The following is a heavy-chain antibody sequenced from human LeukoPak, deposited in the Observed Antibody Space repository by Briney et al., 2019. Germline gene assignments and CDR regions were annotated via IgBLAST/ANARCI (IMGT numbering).Heavy chain of an antibody. D-gene: IGHD2/OR15-2a*01. J-gene: IGHJ4*02. Sequence: GGYLRLSCAVSGLTFSSSWMDWVRQAPGRGLEWVASINPDGIKRYSADSVKGRFTISRDNARNSLYLQMDRLRVEYTAFYYCARDLAFSRLDYWGPGVLVPASS. V-gene: IGHV3-7*01. CDR3: ARDLAFSRLDY. CDR2: INPDGIKR. CDR1: GLTFSSSW.